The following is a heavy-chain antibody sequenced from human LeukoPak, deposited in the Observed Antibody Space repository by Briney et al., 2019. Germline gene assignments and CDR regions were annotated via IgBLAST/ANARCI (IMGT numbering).Heavy chain of an antibody. J-gene: IGHJ3*02. CDR3: ARDWYYDSTDLYAFDI. D-gene: IGHD3-22*01. CDR1: GGTFSSYA. V-gene: IGHV1-69*05. CDR2: IIPIFGTA. Sequence: SVKVSCKASGGTFSSYAISWVRQAPGQGLEWMGGIIPIFGTANYAQKFQGRVTITTDESTSTAYMELSSLRSEDTAVYYCARDWYYDSTDLYAFDIWGQETMVTVSS.